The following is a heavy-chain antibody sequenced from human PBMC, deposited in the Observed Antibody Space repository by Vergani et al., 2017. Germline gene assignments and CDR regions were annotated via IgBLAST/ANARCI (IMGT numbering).Heavy chain of an antibody. J-gene: IGHJ4*02. D-gene: IGHD3-10*01. V-gene: IGHV3-30*18. Sequence: VQLLESGGGLVQPGGSLRLTCAASESTFSNYAMNWVRQAPGRGLEWVATISYDGTYEYYIESVKGRFTISRDNFKNTLSLQMNSLRPEDTALYYCANIPGVWFGDREGGFDYWGLGTLVTVSS. CDR1: ESTFSNYA. CDR3: ANIPGVWFGDREGGFDY. CDR2: ISYDGTYE.